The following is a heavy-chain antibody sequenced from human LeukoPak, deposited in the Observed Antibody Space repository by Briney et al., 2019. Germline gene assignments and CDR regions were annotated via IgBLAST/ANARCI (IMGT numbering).Heavy chain of an antibody. V-gene: IGHV3-43*02. CDR1: GFTFDEYA. CDR3: AKDLTSVYDAFNI. J-gene: IGHJ3*02. Sequence: GGSLRLSCAASGFTFDEYAIHWVRHAPGKGVEWISLISGDGVRTFYIDSVKGRFTISRDNSKNSLYLQMNSLRTEDTALYYCAKDLTSVYDAFNIWGQGTMVTVSS. CDR2: ISGDGVRT.